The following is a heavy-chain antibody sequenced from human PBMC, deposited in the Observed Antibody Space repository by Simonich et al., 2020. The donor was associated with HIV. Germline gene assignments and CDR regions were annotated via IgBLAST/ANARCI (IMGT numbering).Heavy chain of an antibody. V-gene: IGHV5-51*03. D-gene: IGHD6-19*01. CDR1: GYSFTSYW. CDR2: IYPGDSDT. J-gene: IGHJ2*01. Sequence: EVQLVQSGAEVKKPGESLKISCKGSGYSFTSYWIGWVRQMSGKGLEWMGNIYPGDSDTRYRPSFQGQVTISADKSISTAYLQWSSLKASDTAMYYCVRRLAVAGTYWYFDLWGRGTLVTVSS. CDR3: VRRLAVAGTYWYFDL.